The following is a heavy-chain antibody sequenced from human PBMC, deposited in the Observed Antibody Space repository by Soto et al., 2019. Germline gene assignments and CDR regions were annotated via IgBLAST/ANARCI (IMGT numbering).Heavy chain of an antibody. CDR1: GDPFTASS. D-gene: IGHD6-19*01. CDR2: INPNSGCT. V-gene: IGHV1-2*02. Sequence: AAGKVCCDASGDPFTASSLHWVRQAPGQDLDWLGWINPNSGCTDYAQNIQGRVTITRDTSIMTTYLEVTSLTSEDTAAYYCARTRIQWPTGYYFGMAASGKSTTVP. CDR3: ARTRIQWPTGYYFGMAA. J-gene: IGHJ6*01.